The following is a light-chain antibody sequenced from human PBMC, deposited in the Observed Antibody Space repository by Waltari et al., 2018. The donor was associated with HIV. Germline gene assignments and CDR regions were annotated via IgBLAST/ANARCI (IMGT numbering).Light chain of an antibody. CDR2: WSS. J-gene: IGKJ2*01. V-gene: IGKV4-1*01. CDR3: QQHYTTPPT. CDR1: QSLFYSANNKTY. Sequence: DIVMTHSPDYLAVSLGDRATFTCRSSQSLFYSANNKTYVAWYQHKPGQAPKLLIYWSSTRESGVPDRFSGSGSGSEFTLSTNRLQAEDVAVYLCQQHYTTPPTFGQGTKLEIK.